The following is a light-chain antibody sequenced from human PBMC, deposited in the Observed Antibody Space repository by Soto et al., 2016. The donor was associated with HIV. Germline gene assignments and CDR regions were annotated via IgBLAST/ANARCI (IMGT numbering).Light chain of an antibody. J-gene: IGKJ1*01. Sequence: DIQMTQSPSTLSASVGDRVTITCRASQSINNWLAWYQQKPGKAPKLLIYVASSLQSGVPSRFSGSGSGTEFTLTISSLQPDDFATYYCQQYNRYFRTFGQGTKVEIK. V-gene: IGKV1-5*01. CDR1: QSINNW. CDR3: QQYNRYFRT. CDR2: VAS.